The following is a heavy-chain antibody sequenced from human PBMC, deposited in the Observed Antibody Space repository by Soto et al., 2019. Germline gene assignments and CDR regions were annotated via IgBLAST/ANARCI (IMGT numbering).Heavy chain of an antibody. J-gene: IGHJ5*02. V-gene: IGHV4-39*02. Sequence: PSETLSLTCTVSGCCISSSSYYWGWIRQPPGKGLEWIGSIYYSGSTYYNPSLKSRVTISVDTSKNQFSLKLSSVTAADTAVYYCAREGIAAAGTSYNWFDPWGQGTLVTVSS. CDR1: GCCISSSSYY. CDR3: AREGIAAAGTSYNWFDP. D-gene: IGHD6-13*01. CDR2: IYYSGST.